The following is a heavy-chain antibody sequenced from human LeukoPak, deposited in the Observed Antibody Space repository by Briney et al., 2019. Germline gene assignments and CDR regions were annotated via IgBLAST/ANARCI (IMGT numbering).Heavy chain of an antibody. CDR1: GFIFTTYA. V-gene: IGHV3-9*01. D-gene: IGHD3-22*01. CDR3: AKDLSSAITSALVLDV. Sequence: GGSLRLSCAASGFIFTTYAMSWVRHTPGKGLEWVAGITWNRDNIGYGDSVKGRFTISRDNVKNVLYLQMNSLRPEDTALYYCAKDLSSAITSALVLDVWGQGTTV. J-gene: IGHJ6*02. CDR2: ITWNRDNI.